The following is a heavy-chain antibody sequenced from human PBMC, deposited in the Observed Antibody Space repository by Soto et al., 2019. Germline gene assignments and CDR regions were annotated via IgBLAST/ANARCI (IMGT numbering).Heavy chain of an antibody. Sequence: SETLSLTCTVSGGSISGHSWTWIRQPPGKGLEWIGYIYYSGNTNYNPSFKSRAIISVHASMNQLSLKLNSVTAADTAGYYCARVVGPTGVWLFDFWGQGTLVTVSS. V-gene: IGHV4-59*11. CDR3: ARVVGPTGVWLFDF. D-gene: IGHD1-26*01. CDR2: IYYSGNT. CDR1: GGSISGHS. J-gene: IGHJ4*02.